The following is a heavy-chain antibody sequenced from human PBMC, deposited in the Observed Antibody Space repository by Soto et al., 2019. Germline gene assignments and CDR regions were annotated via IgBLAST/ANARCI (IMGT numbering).Heavy chain of an antibody. Sequence: GGSLRLSCAASGFIFSDYYMNWIRQAPGKGLEWISYISSSGSTIYYADSVKGRFTISRDNATNLLYLQMNGLRAEDTAVYYCARDTVPLTYYYGMDVWGQGTTVTVSS. V-gene: IGHV3-11*01. CDR1: GFIFSDYY. CDR3: ARDTVPLTYYYGMDV. D-gene: IGHD2-2*01. J-gene: IGHJ6*02. CDR2: ISSSGSTI.